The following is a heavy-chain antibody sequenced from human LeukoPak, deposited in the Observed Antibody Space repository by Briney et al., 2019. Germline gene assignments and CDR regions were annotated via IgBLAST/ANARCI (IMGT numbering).Heavy chain of an antibody. V-gene: IGHV1-58*02. J-gene: IGHJ3*02. CDR2: IVVGGGDT. CDR3: AADQPRYPDAFDI. Sequence: ASVKVSCKASRFTSTTSTMQWVRQARGQRLEWIGWIVVGGGDTNYAEKFQERVTITRDMSTSTVYMELSSLRSDDTAVYYCAADQPRYPDAFDIWGQGTMVTVSS. D-gene: IGHD1-1*01. CDR1: RFTSTTST.